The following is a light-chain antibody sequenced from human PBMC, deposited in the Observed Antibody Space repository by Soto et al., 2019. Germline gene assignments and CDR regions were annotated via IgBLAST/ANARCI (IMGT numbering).Light chain of an antibody. Sequence: DILLTQSPSTLSASPGDGVTLTCRASQSISNRLAWYQQKPGKAPRYLIYGASTWASGAPSRFSGSGSGTEIPLSISRLQHDYFANYYCQQYNIYPWTFGQGTQVDIK. CDR1: QSISNR. J-gene: IGKJ1*01. V-gene: IGKV1-5*01. CDR2: GAS. CDR3: QQYNIYPWT.